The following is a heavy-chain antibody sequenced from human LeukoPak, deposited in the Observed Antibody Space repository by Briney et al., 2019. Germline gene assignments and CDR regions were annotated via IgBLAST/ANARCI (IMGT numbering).Heavy chain of an antibody. J-gene: IGHJ5*02. CDR3: ARGSPRWFDP. CDR2: MNPKSGNT. Sequence: ASVRVSCKASGYTFTSYDINWVRQAPGEGVEWMGWMNPKSGNTDYAQTFKGRVTMTRNTSISTAYMELSSLRSEDTAVYYCARGSPRWFDPWGQGTLVTVSS. CDR1: GYTFTSYD. V-gene: IGHV1-8*01.